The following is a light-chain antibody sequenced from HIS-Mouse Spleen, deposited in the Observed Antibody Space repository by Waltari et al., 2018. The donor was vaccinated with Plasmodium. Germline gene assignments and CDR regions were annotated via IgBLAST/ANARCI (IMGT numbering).Light chain of an antibody. CDR3: QQYYSYPWT. J-gene: IGKJ1*01. Sequence: AIRMTQSPSSLSASTGDSATNTCRASQGMSSYLALYQQKPGKAPKLLIYAASTLQSGVPSRFSGSGSGTDFTLTISCLQSEDFATYYCQQYYSYPWTFGQGTKVEIK. CDR1: QGMSSY. V-gene: IGKV1-8*01. CDR2: AAS.